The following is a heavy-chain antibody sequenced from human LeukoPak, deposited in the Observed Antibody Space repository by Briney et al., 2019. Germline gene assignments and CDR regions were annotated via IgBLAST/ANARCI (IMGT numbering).Heavy chain of an antibody. CDR1: GFTFSSYG. Sequence: GGTLTLSCAASGFTFSSYGMSWVRQAPGKGLEWVSTISGSGGSTYYADSVKGRFTISRDNSKNMLYLQMNSLRAEDTAIYYCAKRRYSSGWSTDAFDIWGQGTMVTVSS. D-gene: IGHD6-19*01. CDR2: ISGSGGST. V-gene: IGHV3-23*01. J-gene: IGHJ3*02. CDR3: AKRRYSSGWSTDAFDI.